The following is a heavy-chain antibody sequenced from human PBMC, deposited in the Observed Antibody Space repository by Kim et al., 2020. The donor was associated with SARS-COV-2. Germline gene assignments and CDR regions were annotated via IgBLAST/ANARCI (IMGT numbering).Heavy chain of an antibody. CDR2: ISWNSGTI. D-gene: IGHD3-10*01. CDR3: AKSKITMFQGVLYGMDV. CDR1: GFTFDDYA. Sequence: GGSLRLSCAASGFTFDDYAMHWVRQAPGKGLEWVSGISWNSGTIGYADSAKGRFTISRDNATNSLYSQMNSLRTEDTALYYCAKSKITMFQGVLYGMDV. V-gene: IGHV3-9*01. J-gene: IGHJ6*01.